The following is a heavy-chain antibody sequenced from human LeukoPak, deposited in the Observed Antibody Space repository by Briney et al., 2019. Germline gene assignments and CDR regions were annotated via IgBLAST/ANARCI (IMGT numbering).Heavy chain of an antibody. D-gene: IGHD5-24*01. V-gene: IGHV4-39*07. J-gene: IGHJ5*02. CDR3: ARCTQSLWATGHNWFAP. CDR1: GGSISSSGYY. Sequence: SETLSLTCTVSGGSISSSGYYWSWIRQPPGKGLEWIGEINHSGSTNYNPSLKSRVTISVDTSKNQFSLKLSSVTAADTAVYYCARCTQSLWATGHNWFAPWGQGTLVTVSS. CDR2: INHSGST.